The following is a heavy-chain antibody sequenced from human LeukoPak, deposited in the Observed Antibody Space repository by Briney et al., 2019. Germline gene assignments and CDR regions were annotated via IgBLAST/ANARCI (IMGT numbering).Heavy chain of an antibody. V-gene: IGHV4-39*07. Sequence: SETLSLTCTVSGDSISSSSYYWGWIRQPPGKGLEWIVTMYYSGNTYYNPSLKSRATISGDTSKNQFSLNLSSVTAADTAVYYCARDLGVVPAWGWFDPWGQGTLVTVSS. CDR3: ARDLGVVPAWGWFDP. CDR2: MYYSGNT. D-gene: IGHD2-2*01. J-gene: IGHJ5*02. CDR1: GDSISSSSYY.